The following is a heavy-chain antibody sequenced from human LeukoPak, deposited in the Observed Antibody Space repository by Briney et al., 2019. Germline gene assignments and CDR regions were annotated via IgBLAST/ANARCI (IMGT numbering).Heavy chain of an antibody. CDR1: GGSISSGSYY. J-gene: IGHJ6*03. CDR2: IYTSGST. CDR3: ARESRTPTPPHYYYYMDV. D-gene: IGHD6-13*01. Sequence: KSSQTLSLTCTVSGGSISSGSYYWSWIRQPAGKGLEWIGRIYTSGSTNYNPSLKSRVTISVDTSKNQFSLKLSSVTAADTAVYYCARESRTPTPPHYYYYMDVWGKGTTVTVSS. V-gene: IGHV4-61*02.